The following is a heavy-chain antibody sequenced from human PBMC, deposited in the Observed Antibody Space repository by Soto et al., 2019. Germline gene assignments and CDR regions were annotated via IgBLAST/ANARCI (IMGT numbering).Heavy chain of an antibody. J-gene: IGHJ6*02. V-gene: IGHV1-69*13. Sequence: SVKVSCKASGGTFSSYAISWVRQAPGQGLEWMGGIIPVFGTANYAQKFQGRVTITADESTSTAYMELSSLRSEDTAVYYCASKGYDFWSGYYRHYGMDVWGQGTTVTVSS. CDR2: IIPVFGTA. D-gene: IGHD3-3*01. CDR1: GGTFSSYA. CDR3: ASKGYDFWSGYYRHYGMDV.